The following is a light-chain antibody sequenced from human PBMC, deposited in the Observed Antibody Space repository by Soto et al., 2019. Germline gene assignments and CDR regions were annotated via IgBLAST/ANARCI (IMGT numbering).Light chain of an antibody. CDR1: SSNIGAGYD. J-gene: IGLJ1*01. Sequence: QSVLTQPPSVSGAPGQRVTISCTGSSSNIGAGYDVHWYQQLPGTAPKLLIFVNNNRPSGVPDRFSGSKSGTSASLAITGLQAEDEADDYCQSYDGSLRGYVFGTGTKVTVL. CDR2: VNN. CDR3: QSYDGSLRGYV. V-gene: IGLV1-40*01.